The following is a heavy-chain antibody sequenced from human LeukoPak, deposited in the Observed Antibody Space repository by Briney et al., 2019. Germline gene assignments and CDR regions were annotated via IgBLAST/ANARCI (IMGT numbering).Heavy chain of an antibody. CDR1: GFMFSTYE. CDR3: ARDPRAFDI. CDR2: ISSSRTT. Sequence: GGSLRLSCAASGFMFSTYEMNWVRQAPGEGLEWVSYISSSRTTSYADSVKGRFTISRDNAKNSLYLQMNSLRAEDTAVYYCARDPRAFDIWGQGTMVTVSS. V-gene: IGHV3-48*03. J-gene: IGHJ3*02.